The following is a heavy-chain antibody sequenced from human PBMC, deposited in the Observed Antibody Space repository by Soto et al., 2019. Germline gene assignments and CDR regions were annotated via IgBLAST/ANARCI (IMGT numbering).Heavy chain of an antibody. CDR1: GFTFNTYA. D-gene: IGHD4-17*01. Sequence: EVPLLESGGGLVQPGGSLRLSCAASGFTFNTYAMIWVRQAAGKGLEWVSVISGSGGSTYYTDSVRGRFTISRDNSMNTLYLQMNSLRAEDTAVYYCAKEGTTVTTNIDYWGQGTLVTVSS. CDR2: ISGSGGST. CDR3: AKEGTTVTTNIDY. J-gene: IGHJ4*02. V-gene: IGHV3-23*01.